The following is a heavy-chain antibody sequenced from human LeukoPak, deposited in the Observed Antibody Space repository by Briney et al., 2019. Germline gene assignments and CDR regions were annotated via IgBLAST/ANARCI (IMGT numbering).Heavy chain of an antibody. J-gene: IGHJ4*02. CDR2: ISAYNGNT. CDR1: GYTFTSYG. D-gene: IGHD2-2*01. CDR3: ARTITVPAAAGFDY. V-gene: IGHV1-18*04. Sequence: ASVKVSCKASGYTFTSYGISWVRQAPGQGLEWMGWISAYNGNTNYAQKLQGRVTMTTDTSTSTAYMELRSLRSDDTAVYYCARTITVPAAAGFDYWGQGTLVTVSS.